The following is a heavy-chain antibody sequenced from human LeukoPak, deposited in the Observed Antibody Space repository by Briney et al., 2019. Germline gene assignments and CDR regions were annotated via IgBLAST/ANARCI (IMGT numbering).Heavy chain of an antibody. CDR3: ARVYGSGSYKYFDY. CDR1: GYSFTNDW. D-gene: IGHD3-10*01. J-gene: IGHJ4*02. Sequence: GESLKISCKGSGYSFTNDWIGWVRQRPGQGLEWMGIIYPGDSDTRYSPSFQGQVTISVDKSISTAYLQWSSLKASDTAMYYCARVYGSGSYKYFDYWGQGTLVTVYS. V-gene: IGHV5-51*01. CDR2: IYPGDSDT.